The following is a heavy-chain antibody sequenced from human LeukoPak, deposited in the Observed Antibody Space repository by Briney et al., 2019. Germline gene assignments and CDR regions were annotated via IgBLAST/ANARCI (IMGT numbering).Heavy chain of an antibody. Sequence: GGSLRLSCAASGFTFSSYWMHWVRQAPGKGLVWVSRINSDGSSTSYADSVKGRFTISRDNAKNTLYLQMNSLRAEDTAVYYCASSTWILAKGDAFDIWGQGTMVTVSS. CDR2: INSDGSST. J-gene: IGHJ3*02. CDR1: GFTFSSYW. V-gene: IGHV3-74*01. D-gene: IGHD5-18*01. CDR3: ASSTWILAKGDAFDI.